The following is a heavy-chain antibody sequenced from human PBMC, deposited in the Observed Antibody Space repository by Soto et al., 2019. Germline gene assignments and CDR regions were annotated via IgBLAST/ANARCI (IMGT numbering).Heavy chain of an antibody. CDR1: GFTFSSYG. D-gene: IGHD4-17*01. V-gene: IGHV3-30*18. CDR2: ISYDGSNK. Sequence: GGSLRLSCAASGFTFSSYGMHWVRQAPGKGLEWVAVISYDGSNKYYADSVKGRFTISRDNSKNTLYLQMNSLRAEDTAVYYCAKDLYYGDDYYFDYWGQGTLVTVSS. CDR3: AKDLYYGDDYYFDY. J-gene: IGHJ4*02.